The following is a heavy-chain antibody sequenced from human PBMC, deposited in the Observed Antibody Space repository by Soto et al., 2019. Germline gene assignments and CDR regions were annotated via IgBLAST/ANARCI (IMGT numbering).Heavy chain of an antibody. V-gene: IGHV1-18*01. CDR1: GYTFTSYG. Sequence: VKVSCKASGYTFTSYGISWVRQAPGQGLERMGWISAYNGNTNYAQKLQGRVTMTTDTSTSTAYMELRSLRSDDTAVYYCARAVTADYYYGMDVWGQGTTVTVSS. CDR2: ISAYNGNT. D-gene: IGHD2-21*02. CDR3: ARAVTADYYYGMDV. J-gene: IGHJ6*01.